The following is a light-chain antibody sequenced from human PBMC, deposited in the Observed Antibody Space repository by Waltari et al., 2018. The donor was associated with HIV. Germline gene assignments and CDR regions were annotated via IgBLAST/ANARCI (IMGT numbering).Light chain of an antibody. CDR2: GNN. CDR1: TFNLGNNL. J-gene: IGLJ3*02. V-gene: IGLV1-47*01. CDR3: AAWDDSRTGWV. Sequence: QSVLIQPPSASGTPGQRVTIPCSGSTFNLGNNLVYWYQQLPGTAPMLLSDGNNRRPSWVPDRFSTSKSGTSASLAMSGLRSEDEVDYYCAAWDDSRTGWVFGGGTKLTVL.